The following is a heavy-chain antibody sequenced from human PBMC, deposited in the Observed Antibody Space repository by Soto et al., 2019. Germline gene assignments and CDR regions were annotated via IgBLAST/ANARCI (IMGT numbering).Heavy chain of an antibody. CDR2: TYYRSKWYI. J-gene: IGHJ6*03. CDR1: GDSVSSNSAA. CDR3: ARGSWDDVTGHYYMDV. Sequence: SQTLSLTCDISGDSVSSNSAAWNWIRQTPSRGLEWLGRTYYRSKWYINYAVSVKSRITVNPDTSKNQFSLQLNSETPEDTAVYYCARGSWDDVTGHYYMDVWGKGTTVTVSS. D-gene: IGHD1-1*01. V-gene: IGHV6-1*01.